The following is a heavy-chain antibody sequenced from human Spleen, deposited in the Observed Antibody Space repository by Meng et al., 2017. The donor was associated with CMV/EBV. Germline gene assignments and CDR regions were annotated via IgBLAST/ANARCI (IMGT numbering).Heavy chain of an antibody. CDR2: IRYDGSNK. Sequence: QVQLVESGGGVVQPGGSLRLSCAASGFTFSSYGMHWVRQAPGKGLEWVAFIRYDGSNKYYADSVKGRFTISRDNSKNTLYLQMNSLRAEDTAVYYCAKATGGIDYWGQGTLVTVSS. CDR3: AKATGGIDY. CDR1: GFTFSSYG. D-gene: IGHD4-17*01. J-gene: IGHJ4*02. V-gene: IGHV3-30*02.